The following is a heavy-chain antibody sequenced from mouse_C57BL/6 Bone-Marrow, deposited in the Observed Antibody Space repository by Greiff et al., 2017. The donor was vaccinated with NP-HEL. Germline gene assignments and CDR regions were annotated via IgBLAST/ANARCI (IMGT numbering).Heavy chain of an antibody. V-gene: IGHV1-5*01. J-gene: IGHJ4*01. CDR1: GYTFTSYW. Sequence: VQLQQSGTVLARPGASVKMSCKTSGYTFTSYWMHWVKQRPGQGLEWIGAIYPGNSDTSYNQKFKGKAKLTAVTSASTAYMELSSLTNEDSAVYYCTRLLLWAYAMDYWGQGTSVTVSS. CDR3: TRLLLWAYAMDY. CDR2: IYPGNSDT. D-gene: IGHD2-10*01.